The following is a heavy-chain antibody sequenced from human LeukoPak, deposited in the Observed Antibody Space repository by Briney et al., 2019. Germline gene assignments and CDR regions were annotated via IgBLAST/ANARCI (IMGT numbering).Heavy chain of an antibody. Sequence: PGGTLRLSCAASGFTFSSYGMSWVRQAPGKGLEWASAISGSGGSTYYADSVKGRFTISRDNAKNSLYLQMNSLRAEDTAVYYCAIRKSGNAIDYWGEGTLVTVSS. CDR3: AIRKSGNAIDY. J-gene: IGHJ4*02. CDR2: ISGSGGST. D-gene: IGHD5-12*01. V-gene: IGHV3-23*01. CDR1: GFTFSSYG.